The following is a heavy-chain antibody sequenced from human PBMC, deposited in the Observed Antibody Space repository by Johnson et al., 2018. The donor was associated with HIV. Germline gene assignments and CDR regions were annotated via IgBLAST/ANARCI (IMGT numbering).Heavy chain of an antibody. CDR2: ISYDGSNK. J-gene: IGHJ3*02. Sequence: VQLVESGGGLIQPGRSLRLSCVASGFTFSSYTMHWVRQAPGKGLEWVAVISYDGSNKYYADSVKGRFTISRDNSKNTLYLQMNSLRAEDTAVYYCAREVNAFDIWGQGTMVTVSS. V-gene: IGHV3-30-3*01. CDR1: GFTFSSYT. D-gene: IGHD3-22*01. CDR3: AREVNAFDI.